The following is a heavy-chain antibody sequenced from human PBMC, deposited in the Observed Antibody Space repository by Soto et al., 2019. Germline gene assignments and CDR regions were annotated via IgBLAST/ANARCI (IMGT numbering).Heavy chain of an antibody. Sequence: GGSLRLSCAASGFTFSSYGMHWVRQAPGKGLEWVAVIWYDGSNKYYADSVKGRFTISRDNSKNTLYLQMNSLRAEDTAVYYYAREVITMVRGVIMGPFDYWGQGTLVTVSS. D-gene: IGHD3-10*01. CDR2: IWYDGSNK. CDR3: AREVITMVRGVIMGPFDY. V-gene: IGHV3-33*01. CDR1: GFTFSSYG. J-gene: IGHJ4*02.